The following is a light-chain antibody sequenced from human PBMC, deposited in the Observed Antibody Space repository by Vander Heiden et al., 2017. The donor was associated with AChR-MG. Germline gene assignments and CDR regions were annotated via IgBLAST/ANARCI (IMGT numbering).Light chain of an antibody. CDR2: SDD. CDR3: AAWDDSLNGRV. J-gene: IGLJ3*02. V-gene: IGLV1-36*01. CDR1: SSNIENNA. Sequence: QSVLTQPPSVSEAPRQRVTISCSGSSSNIENNAVNWYQQLPGKAPKLLIYSDDLLPSGVSDRFSGSKSGTSASLASGLQSEDEADYYCAAWDDSLNGRVFGGGTKLTVL.